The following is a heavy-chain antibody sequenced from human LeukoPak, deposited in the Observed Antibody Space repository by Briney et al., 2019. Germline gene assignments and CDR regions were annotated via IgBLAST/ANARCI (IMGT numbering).Heavy chain of an antibody. CDR1: GYTXTGYY. CDR2: INPNTGGT. J-gene: IGHJ4*02. CDR3: ARTGTFDY. V-gene: IGHV1-2*02. Sequence: ASVKVSCKASGYTXTGYYMHWVRQAPGQGLEWMGCINPNTGGTNYAQKFQDRVTVTRDTSISTAYMELSRLRSDDTAVYYCARTGTFDYWGQGTLVTVSS. D-gene: IGHD7-27*01.